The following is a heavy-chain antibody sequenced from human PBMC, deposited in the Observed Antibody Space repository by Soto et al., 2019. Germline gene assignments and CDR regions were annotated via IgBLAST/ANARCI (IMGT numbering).Heavy chain of an antibody. CDR3: ARESEDLTSNFDY. CDR1: GFTFTRYS. Sequence: GGSLRLSCAASGFTFTRYSMHWVRQAPGKGLEWASSISSTTNYIYYADSMKGRFTVSRDNAKNSVYLEMNSLSAEDTALYCCARESEDLTSNFDYWGQGTLVTVSS. J-gene: IGHJ4*02. V-gene: IGHV3-21*01. CDR2: ISSTTNYI.